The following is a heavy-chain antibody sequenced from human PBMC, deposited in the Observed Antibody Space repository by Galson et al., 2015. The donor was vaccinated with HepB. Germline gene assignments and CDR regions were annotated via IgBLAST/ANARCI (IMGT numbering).Heavy chain of an antibody. J-gene: IGHJ5*02. CDR1: GFTFSNAW. D-gene: IGHD6-19*01. CDR3: VTEWAGGWPS. V-gene: IGHV3-15*01. CDR2: ILSKTDGGTT. Sequence: SLRLSCAASGFTFSNAWMSWVRQAPGKGLEWVGRILSKTDGGTTVYAAPVKGRFTISRDDSKSTLYLQMNSLKTEDTAVYYCVTEWAGGWPSWGQGTLVTVSS.